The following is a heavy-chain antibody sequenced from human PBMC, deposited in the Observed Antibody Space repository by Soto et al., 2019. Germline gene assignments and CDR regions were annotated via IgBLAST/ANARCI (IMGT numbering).Heavy chain of an antibody. V-gene: IGHV4-34*01. D-gene: IGHD2-21*02. CDR2: INHSGST. Sequence: QVQLQQWGAGLLKPSETLSLTCAVYGGSFSGYYWSWIRQPPGKGLEWIGEINHSGSTNYNPSLKSRVTISVAASKNQFSLKLSSETAADTAVYYCARGEARWVVVTAIHRWRSASNWFDPWGQGTLVTVSS. J-gene: IGHJ5*02. CDR3: ARGEARWVVVTAIHRWRSASNWFDP. CDR1: GGSFSGYY.